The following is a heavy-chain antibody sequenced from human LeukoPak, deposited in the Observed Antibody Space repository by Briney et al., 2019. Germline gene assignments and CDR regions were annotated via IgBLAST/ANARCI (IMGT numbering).Heavy chain of an antibody. Sequence: SETLSLTCAVYGGSFSGYYWSWIRQPPGKGLEWIGEINHSGSTNYNPSLKSRVTISVDTSKNQFSLKLSSVTAADTAVYYCARVGGPYGSGYYYYMDVWGKGTTVTVSS. V-gene: IGHV4-34*01. CDR3: ARVGGPYGSGYYYYMDV. CDR2: INHSGST. CDR1: GGSFSGYY. D-gene: IGHD3-10*01. J-gene: IGHJ6*03.